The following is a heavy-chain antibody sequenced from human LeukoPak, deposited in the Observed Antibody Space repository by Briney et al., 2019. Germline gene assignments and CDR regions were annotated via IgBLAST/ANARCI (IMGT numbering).Heavy chain of an antibody. CDR2: INPNSGGT. D-gene: IGHD6-13*01. V-gene: IGHV1-2*02. Sequence: VASVTVSCKASGYTFTDYYMHWVRQAPGPGLEWMGWINPNSGGTNYAQKFQGRVTMTRDTSISTAYMELSRLRSDDTAVYYCARESSSSWAFDYWGQGTLVTVSS. CDR1: GYTFTDYY. CDR3: ARESSSSWAFDY. J-gene: IGHJ4*02.